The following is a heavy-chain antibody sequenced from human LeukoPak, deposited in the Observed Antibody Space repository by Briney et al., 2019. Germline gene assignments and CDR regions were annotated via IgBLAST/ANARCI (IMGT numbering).Heavy chain of an antibody. D-gene: IGHD4-17*01. CDR3: AKEAGQDYGALDAFDI. Sequence: PGGSLRLSCAASGFTFSSYAMSWVRQAPGKGLEWVSSIGGSSTSIYHADSVKGRFTISRDNAKNSLYLQMNSLRAEDTAVYYCAKEAGQDYGALDAFDIWGQGTMVTVSS. CDR2: IGGSSTSI. CDR1: GFTFSSYA. V-gene: IGHV3-21*01. J-gene: IGHJ3*02.